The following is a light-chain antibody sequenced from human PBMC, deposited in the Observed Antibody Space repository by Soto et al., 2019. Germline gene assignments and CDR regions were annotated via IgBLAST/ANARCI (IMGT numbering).Light chain of an antibody. CDR1: QSVSSY. Sequence: EIVLTQSPDTLSLSPGERATLSCRASQSVSSYLAWYQQKPGQAPRLLIYDASNRATGIPARFSGSGSGTDFTLTISSLQPEDFATYYCQQLNSYPLTFGGGTKVDIK. CDR3: QQLNSYPLT. CDR2: DAS. V-gene: IGKV3-11*01. J-gene: IGKJ4*01.